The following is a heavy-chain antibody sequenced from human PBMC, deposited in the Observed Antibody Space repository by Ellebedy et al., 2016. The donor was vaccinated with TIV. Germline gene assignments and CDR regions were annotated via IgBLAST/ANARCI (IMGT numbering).Heavy chain of an antibody. V-gene: IGHV3-23*01. CDR2: ITGSGGST. CDR3: ARALMPGYSYGKIDY. D-gene: IGHD5-18*01. Sequence: PGGSLRLSCAASGFSLNVNYMSWVRQAPGKGLEWVSSITGSGGSTYYADSVKGRFTISRDNSKNTLYLQMNSLRAEDTAVYYCARALMPGYSYGKIDYWGQGTQVTVSS. CDR1: GFSLNVNY. J-gene: IGHJ4*02.